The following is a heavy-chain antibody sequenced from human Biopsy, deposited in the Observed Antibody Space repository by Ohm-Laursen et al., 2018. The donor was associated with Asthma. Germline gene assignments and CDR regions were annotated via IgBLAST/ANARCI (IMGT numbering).Heavy chain of an antibody. J-gene: IGHJ2*01. CDR1: GYPFTDYY. Sequence: ASVKVSCKASGYPFTDYYVHWVRQAPGQGLEWMGRIDPNSGGTNYAQKFLGRVTMTRDKSVNTAFMVLSRLRSDDTAVYYCARIKIRIGAGTDRYFDLWGRGTLVTVSS. V-gene: IGHV1-2*06. CDR2: IDPNSGGT. D-gene: IGHD3-16*01. CDR3: ARIKIRIGAGTDRYFDL.